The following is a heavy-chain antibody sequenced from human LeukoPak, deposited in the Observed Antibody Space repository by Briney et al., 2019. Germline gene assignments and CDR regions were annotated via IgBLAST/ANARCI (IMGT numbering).Heavy chain of an antibody. V-gene: IGHV4-34*01. CDR1: GGSISSYY. CDR3: ARGLGYCSGGSCYRRGNNWFDP. J-gene: IGHJ5*02. D-gene: IGHD2-15*01. CDR2: INHSGST. Sequence: SETLSLTCTVSGGSISSYYWSWIRQPPGKGLEWIGEINHSGSTNYNPSLKSRVTISVDTSKNQFSLKLSSVTAADTAVYYCARGLGYCSGGSCYRRGNNWFDPWGQGTLVTVSS.